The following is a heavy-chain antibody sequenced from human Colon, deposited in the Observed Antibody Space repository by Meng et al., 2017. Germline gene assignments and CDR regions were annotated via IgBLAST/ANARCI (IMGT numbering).Heavy chain of an antibody. Sequence: QGQLHPSSPGPPHPSPTLSLACATSGDSCSSTGAAWNWIRQSPSRGLEWLGTTFYRAKWISDYSVSLESRITINPDTSKNQFTLQLNSVTPEDTAVYYCARLVGNSWLPDWGQGTLVTVSS. CDR1: GDSCSSTGAA. CDR2: TFYRAKWIS. V-gene: IGHV6-1*01. J-gene: IGHJ4*02. D-gene: IGHD6-13*01. CDR3: ARLVGNSWLPD.